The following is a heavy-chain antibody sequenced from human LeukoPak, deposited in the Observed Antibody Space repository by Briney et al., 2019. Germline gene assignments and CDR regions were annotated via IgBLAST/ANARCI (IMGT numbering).Heavy chain of an antibody. D-gene: IGHD4-17*01. Sequence: SETLSLTCAVYGGSFSGYYWSWIRQPPGKGLEWIGEINHSGSTNYNPSLKSRVTISVDTSKNQFSLKLSSVTAADTAVYYCARGRDYGDYVRHFDYWGRGTLVTVSS. CDR1: GGSFSGYY. CDR3: ARGRDYGDYVRHFDY. CDR2: INHSGST. J-gene: IGHJ4*02. V-gene: IGHV4-34*01.